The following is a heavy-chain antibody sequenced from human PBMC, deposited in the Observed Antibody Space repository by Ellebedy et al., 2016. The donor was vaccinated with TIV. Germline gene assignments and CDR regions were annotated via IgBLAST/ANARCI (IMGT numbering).Heavy chain of an antibody. J-gene: IGHJ4*02. V-gene: IGHV3-48*03. D-gene: IGHD1-26*01. CDR3: ARDMGGSYYY. CDR1: GYTFTNYD. CDR2: ISSSSTNM. Sequence: SCXASGYTFTNYDINWVRQAPGKGLEWLSYISSSSTNMYYADSVKGRFTISRDNAKNSLYLQMNSLRAEDTAVYYCARDMGGSYYYWGQGTPVTVSS.